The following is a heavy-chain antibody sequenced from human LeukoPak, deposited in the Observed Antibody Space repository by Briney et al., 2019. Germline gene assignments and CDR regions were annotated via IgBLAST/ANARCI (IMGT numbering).Heavy chain of an antibody. CDR1: GFTFSSYA. V-gene: IGHV3-64D*06. Sequence: GGSLRLSCSASGFTFSSYAMHWVRQAPGKGLEYVSAISSNGGSTYYADSVKGRFTISRDNSKNTLYLQMSSLTAEDTAVYYCVKDSCSGGSCYSFHPWGQGTLVTVSS. J-gene: IGHJ5*02. CDR3: VKDSCSGGSCYSFHP. D-gene: IGHD2-15*01. CDR2: ISSNGGST.